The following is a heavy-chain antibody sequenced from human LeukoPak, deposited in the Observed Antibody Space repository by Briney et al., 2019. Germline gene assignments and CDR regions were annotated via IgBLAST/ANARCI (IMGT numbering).Heavy chain of an antibody. D-gene: IGHD6-19*01. V-gene: IGHV3-48*03. Sequence: PGGSLRLSCAASGFTFSSYEMNWVRQAPGKGLEWISYISNSGSIIYYADSVKGRFTISRDNAKNSLFLQMHSLRAEDTAVYYCARGPSVGSGWSPDYWGQGTLVTVSS. CDR1: GFTFSSYE. CDR2: ISNSGSII. CDR3: ARGPSVGSGWSPDY. J-gene: IGHJ4*02.